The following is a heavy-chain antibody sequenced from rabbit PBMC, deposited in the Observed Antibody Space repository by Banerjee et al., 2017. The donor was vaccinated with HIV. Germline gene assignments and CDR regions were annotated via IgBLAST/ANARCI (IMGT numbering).Heavy chain of an antibody. J-gene: IGHJ4*01. Sequence: QSLEESGGDLVKPGASLTLTCTASGFSFSSSYYMCWVRQAPGKGLEWIACIYATIIGNTYYASWAKGRFTISKTSSTTVTLQMTSLTAADTATYFCVSVRYASFNLWGPGTLVTVS. V-gene: IGHV1S40*01. CDR1: GFSFSSSYY. D-gene: IGHD1-1*01. CDR2: IYATIIGNT. CDR3: VSVRYASFNL.